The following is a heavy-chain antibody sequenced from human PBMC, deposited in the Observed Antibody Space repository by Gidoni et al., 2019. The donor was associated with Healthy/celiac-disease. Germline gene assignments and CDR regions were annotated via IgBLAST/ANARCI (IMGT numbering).Heavy chain of an antibody. D-gene: IGHD5-12*01. J-gene: IGHJ6*02. CDR1: GFPFSSYD. Sequence: EVQLVESGGGLVQPGGSLRLSCAASGFPFSSYDMHWVRQATGKGLEWVSAIGTAGDTYYPGSVKGRFTISRENAKNSLYLQMNSLRAGDTAVYYCARDGGYVSRNYYGMDVWGQGTTATVSS. CDR2: IGTAGDT. CDR3: ARDGGYVSRNYYGMDV. V-gene: IGHV3-13*01.